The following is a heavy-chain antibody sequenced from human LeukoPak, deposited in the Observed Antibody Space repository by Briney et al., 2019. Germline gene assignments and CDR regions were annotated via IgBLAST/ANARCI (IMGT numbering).Heavy chain of an antibody. Sequence: PGGSLRLSCAASGFTFSSYWMNWVRQAPGKGLEWVANIKQDGSEKYYVDSVKGRFTISRDNAKNSLYLQMNSLRAEDAAVYYCARVQITWSWAFDIWGQETMVTVSS. CDR2: IKQDGSEK. CDR1: GFTFSSYW. CDR3: ARVQITWSWAFDI. V-gene: IGHV3-7*01. D-gene: IGHD3-16*01. J-gene: IGHJ3*02.